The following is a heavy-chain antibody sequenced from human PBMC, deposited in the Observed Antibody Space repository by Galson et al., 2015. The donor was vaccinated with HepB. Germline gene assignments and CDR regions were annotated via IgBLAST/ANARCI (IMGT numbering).Heavy chain of an antibody. D-gene: IGHD3-16*01. J-gene: IGHJ4*02. CDR1: GFTFSSYD. Sequence: SLRLSCAASGFTFSSYDMHWVRQATGKGLEWVSAIGTAGDTYYPGSVKGRFTISRENAKNSLYLQMNSLRAGDTAVYYCARSLYGAGVFDYWGQGTLVTVSS. CDR3: ARSLYGAGVFDY. V-gene: IGHV3-13*01. CDR2: IGTAGDT.